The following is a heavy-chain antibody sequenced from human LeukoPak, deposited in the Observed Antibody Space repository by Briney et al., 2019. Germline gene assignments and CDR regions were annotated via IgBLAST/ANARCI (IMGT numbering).Heavy chain of an antibody. CDR2: IYYSGST. V-gene: IGHV4-59*01. CDR1: GGSISSYY. D-gene: IGHD6-13*01. CDR3: ASMAAPDLNNYYYYYYMDV. Sequence: PSETLSLTCTASGGSISSYYWSWVRQPPGRGLEWVGYIYYSGSTKYNPSLKSRVTISVDTSKNQFSLKLSSVTAADTAVYYCASMAAPDLNNYYYYYYMDVWGKGTTVTVSS. J-gene: IGHJ6*03.